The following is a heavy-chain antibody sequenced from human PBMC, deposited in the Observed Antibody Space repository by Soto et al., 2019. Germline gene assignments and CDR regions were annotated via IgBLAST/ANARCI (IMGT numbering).Heavy chain of an antibody. CDR1: GGFVSSGSYY. D-gene: IGHD1-1*01. Sequence: QVQLQQWGAGLLKPSETLSLTCAVYGGFVSSGSYYWSWIRQPPGKGLEWIGEMSHSGGTHSNPSLKSRVTRSVDTSKNQFYLNIYSVTAADTALYDCARVERVTVTTVVDAFDIWGPGTMVTVSS. V-gene: IGHV4-34*01. J-gene: IGHJ3*02. CDR2: MSHSGGT. CDR3: ARVERVTVTTVVDAFDI.